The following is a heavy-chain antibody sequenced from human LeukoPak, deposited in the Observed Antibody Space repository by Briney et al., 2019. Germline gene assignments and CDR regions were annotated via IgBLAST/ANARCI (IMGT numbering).Heavy chain of an antibody. CDR1: GFTFSSYS. Sequence: GGSLRLSCAASGFTFSSYSMNWVRQAPGKGLEWVSSISSSSSYIYYADSVKGRITISRDNAKNSLYLQMNSLRAEDTAVYYCARDHCSGGSCYANFYYYYYMDVWGKGTTVTVSS. D-gene: IGHD2-15*01. CDR2: ISSSSSYI. V-gene: IGHV3-21*01. CDR3: ARDHCSGGSCYANFYYYYYMDV. J-gene: IGHJ6*03.